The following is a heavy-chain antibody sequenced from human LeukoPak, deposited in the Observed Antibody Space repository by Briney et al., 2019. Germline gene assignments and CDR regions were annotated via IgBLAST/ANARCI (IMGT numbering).Heavy chain of an antibody. CDR1: GFTFSDYY. CDR2: ISSSGSTI. V-gene: IGHV3-11*04. Sequence: GGSLRLSCAASGFTFSDYYMSWIRQAPGKGLEWVSYISSSGSTIYYADSVKGRFSISRDNSKSTLYLQMNSLRAEDTAVYYCARARGVSTGYRPIDYWGQGTLVTVSS. CDR3: ARARGVSTGYRPIDY. J-gene: IGHJ4*02. D-gene: IGHD3-22*01.